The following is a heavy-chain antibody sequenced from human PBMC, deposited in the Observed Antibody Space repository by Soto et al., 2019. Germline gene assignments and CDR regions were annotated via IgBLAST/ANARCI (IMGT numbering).Heavy chain of an antibody. CDR3: TKRRNVLRFLEWSSGMEV. J-gene: IGHJ6*02. CDR1: GFTFSSYG. V-gene: IGHV3-30*18. Sequence: LRLSCAASGFTFSSYGMHWLRQAPGKGLEWVAFISHDGSNKYYADSMKGRISMSRDNSKSTVYLQMSSLRAEDTAVYYCTKRRNVLRFLEWSSGMEVWGQGTTVTVSS. D-gene: IGHD3-3*01. CDR2: ISHDGSNK.